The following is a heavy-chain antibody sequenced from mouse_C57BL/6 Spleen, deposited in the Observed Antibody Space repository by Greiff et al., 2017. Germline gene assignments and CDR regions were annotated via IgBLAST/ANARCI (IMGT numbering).Heavy chain of an antibody. D-gene: IGHD2-5*01. Sequence: VQLHQSGAELVKPGASVKISCKASGYAFSSYWMNWVKQRPGKGLEWIGQIYPGDGDTNYNGKFKGKATLTADKSSSTAYMQLSSLTSEDSAVYFCARLYYSNYSYAMDYWGQGTSVTVSS. CDR2: IYPGDGDT. V-gene: IGHV1-80*01. J-gene: IGHJ4*01. CDR3: ARLYYSNYSYAMDY. CDR1: GYAFSSYW.